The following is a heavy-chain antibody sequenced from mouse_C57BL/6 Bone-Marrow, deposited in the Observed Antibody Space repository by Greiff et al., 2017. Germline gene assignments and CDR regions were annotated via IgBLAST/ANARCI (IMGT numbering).Heavy chain of an antibody. J-gene: IGHJ4*01. CDR1: GYTFSSYG. V-gene: IGHV5-6*01. Sequence: EVQLVESGGDLVKPGASVKLSCAASGYTFSSYGMSWVHQTPDKSLEWIGTISPGGGDTNYPDSLKGRVTFSRDNAKNTLYLQMSSLTSEYTAMYYCASLRFSYAIDYWGQGTSVTVSS. CDR3: ASLRFSYAIDY. CDR2: ISPGGGDT.